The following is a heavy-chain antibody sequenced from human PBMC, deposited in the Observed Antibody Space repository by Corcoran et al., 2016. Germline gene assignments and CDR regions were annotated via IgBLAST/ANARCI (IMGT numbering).Heavy chain of an antibody. J-gene: IGHJ6*02. CDR2: IIPIFGTA. Sequence: QVQLVQSGAEVKKPGSSVKVSCKASGGTFSSYAISWVRQAPGQGLEWMGGIIPIFGTANYAQKFQGRVTITADESTSTAYMEPSSLRSEDTAVYYCARGTPGRDIVVVPGVYYYYGMDVWGQGTTVTVSS. V-gene: IGHV1-69*01. CDR3: ARGTPGRDIVVVPGVYYYYGMDV. CDR1: GGTFSSYA. D-gene: IGHD2-2*01.